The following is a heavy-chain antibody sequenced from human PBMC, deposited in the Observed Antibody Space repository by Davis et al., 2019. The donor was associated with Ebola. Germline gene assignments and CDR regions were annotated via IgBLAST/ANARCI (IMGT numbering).Heavy chain of an antibody. Sequence: ASVKVSCKTSGYTFTSYGISWVRQAPGQGLEWMGWISAYNGNTNYAQKLQGRVTMTTDTSTSTAYMELRSLRSDDTAVYYCAREGDIVVVPAAIPGPGYYGMDVWGQGTTVTVSS. CDR2: ISAYNGNT. CDR3: AREGDIVVVPAAIPGPGYYGMDV. V-gene: IGHV1-18*01. D-gene: IGHD2-2*02. CDR1: GYTFTSYG. J-gene: IGHJ6*02.